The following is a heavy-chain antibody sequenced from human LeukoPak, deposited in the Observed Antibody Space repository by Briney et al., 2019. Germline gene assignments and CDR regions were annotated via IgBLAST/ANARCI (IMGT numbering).Heavy chain of an antibody. D-gene: IGHD3-16*02. CDR2: ISGSGGST. Sequence: GGSLTLSCAASGFSFSSYAMSWVPQAPGKGLEWVSAISGSGGSTYYADSVKGRFTISRDNSKNMLYLQMNSLRAEDTAVYYCAKDPYYYVWGSYPNWFDPWGQGTLVTVSS. CDR1: GFSFSSYA. V-gene: IGHV3-23*01. J-gene: IGHJ5*02. CDR3: AKDPYYYVWGSYPNWFDP.